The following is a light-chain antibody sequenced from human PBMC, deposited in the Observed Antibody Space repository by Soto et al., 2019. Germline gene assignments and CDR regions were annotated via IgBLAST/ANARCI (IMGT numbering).Light chain of an antibody. Sequence: EIVLTQSPATLSLSPGERATLSCRASQSVSSYLAWFQQRPGQAPRLLIYDASNRATGIPARFSGSGSGTDYTLTISSLEPEDFAVYYSQQRNNWPLTFGQGTRVDIK. CDR1: QSVSSY. V-gene: IGKV3-11*01. J-gene: IGKJ1*01. CDR2: DAS. CDR3: QQRNNWPLT.